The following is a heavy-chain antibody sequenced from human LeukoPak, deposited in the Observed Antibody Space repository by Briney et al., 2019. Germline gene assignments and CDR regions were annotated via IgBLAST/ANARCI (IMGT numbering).Heavy chain of an antibody. V-gene: IGHV3-23*01. CDR3: AKGVVLWFGELYY. CDR1: GFTFSNAW. Sequence: PGGSLRLSCAASGFTFSNAWMSWVRQAPGKGLEWVSAISGSGGSTYYADSVKGRFTISRDNSKNTLYLQMNSLRAEDTAVYYCAKGVVLWFGELYYWGQGTLVTVSS. D-gene: IGHD3-10*01. CDR2: ISGSGGST. J-gene: IGHJ4*02.